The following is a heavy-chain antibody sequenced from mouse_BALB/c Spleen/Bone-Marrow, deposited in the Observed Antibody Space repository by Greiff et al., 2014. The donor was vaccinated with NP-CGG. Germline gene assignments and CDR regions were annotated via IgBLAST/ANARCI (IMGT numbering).Heavy chain of an antibody. CDR3: ASYDYAQGGFAY. J-gene: IGHJ3*01. CDR2: ISYDGSN. V-gene: IGHV3-6*02. CDR1: GYSITSGSY. D-gene: IGHD2-4*01. Sequence: VQLQQSGPGLVKPSQSLSLTRSVTGYSITSGSYWNWIRQFPGNKLEWMGYISYDGSNNYNPSLKNRISITRDTSKNQFFLKLNSVTTEDTATYYCASYDYAQGGFAYWGQGTLVTVSA.